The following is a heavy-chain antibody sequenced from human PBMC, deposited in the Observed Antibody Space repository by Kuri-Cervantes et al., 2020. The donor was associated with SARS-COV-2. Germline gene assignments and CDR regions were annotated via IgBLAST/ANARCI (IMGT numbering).Heavy chain of an antibody. CDR2: INHSGST. Sequence: GSLRLSCAVYGGSFSGYYWSWIRQPPGKGLEWIGEINHSGSTNCNPSLKSRATISVDTSKNQFSLKLRSVTATDTAVYYCARLFSPWSVVGDYWGQGTLVTVSS. V-gene: IGHV4-34*01. CDR3: ARLFSPWSVVGDY. D-gene: IGHD1-1*01. CDR1: GGSFSGYY. J-gene: IGHJ4*02.